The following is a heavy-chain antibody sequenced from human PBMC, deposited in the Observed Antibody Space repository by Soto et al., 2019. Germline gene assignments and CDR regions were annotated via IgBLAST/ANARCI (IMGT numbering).Heavy chain of an antibody. J-gene: IGHJ6*02. CDR3: AKVFGDTAMVAYYYYGMDV. D-gene: IGHD5-18*01. Sequence: HPGGSLRLSCAASGFTFSSYGMHWVRQAPGKGLEWVAVISYDGSNKYYADSVKGRFTISRDNSKNTLYLQMNSLRAEDTAVYYCAKVFGDTAMVAYYYYGMDVWGQGTTVTVSS. V-gene: IGHV3-30*18. CDR2: ISYDGSNK. CDR1: GFTFSSYG.